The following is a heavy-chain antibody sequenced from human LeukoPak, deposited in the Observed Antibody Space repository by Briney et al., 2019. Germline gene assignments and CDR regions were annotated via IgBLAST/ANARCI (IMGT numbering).Heavy chain of an antibody. CDR1: GFTVSGNY. CDR3: ARDNSPSDGYILFDD. J-gene: IGHJ5*02. Sequence: AGGSLRLSCAASGFTVSGNYMNWVRQAPGEGLEWVSIIYPNGYTYYADSVKGRFTISRDNSKNTLYLQMNSLRAEDTALYFCARDNSPSDGYILFDDWGQGTLVTVSS. CDR2: IYPNGYT. D-gene: IGHD5-24*01. V-gene: IGHV3-53*01.